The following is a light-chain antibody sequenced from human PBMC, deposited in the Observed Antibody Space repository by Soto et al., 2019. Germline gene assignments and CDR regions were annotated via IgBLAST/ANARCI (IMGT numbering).Light chain of an antibody. Sequence: QSVLTQFASVSGSPGQSITISCTGTSIDVGAYNYVSWYQQHPDKAPKLLIYEVINRPSGVSNRFSGSKSGNTASLIISGLQAEDEADYYCSSYTSSSTLVFGGGTKLTVL. J-gene: IGLJ2*01. CDR1: SIDVGAYNY. V-gene: IGLV2-14*01. CDR3: SSYTSSSTLV. CDR2: EVI.